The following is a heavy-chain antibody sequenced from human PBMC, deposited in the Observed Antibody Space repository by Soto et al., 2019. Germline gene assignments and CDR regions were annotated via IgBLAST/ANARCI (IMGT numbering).Heavy chain of an antibody. CDR1: GFTFSSYA. CDR2: ISGSGGST. J-gene: IGHJ4*02. Sequence: GESLKISCAASGFTFSSYAMSWVRQAPGKGLEWVSAISGSGGSTYYADSVKGRFTISRDNSKNTLYLQMNSLRAEDTAVYYCAKDRQAVRGVRPDYWGQGTLVTVSS. V-gene: IGHV3-23*01. D-gene: IGHD3-10*01. CDR3: AKDRQAVRGVRPDY.